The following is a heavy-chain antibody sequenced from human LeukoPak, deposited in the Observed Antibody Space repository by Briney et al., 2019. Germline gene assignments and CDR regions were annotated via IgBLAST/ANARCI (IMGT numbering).Heavy chain of an antibody. D-gene: IGHD2-21*02. Sequence: SETLSLTCTVSGGSISSGDYYWSWIRQPPGKGLEWIGYIYYSGITSYNPSLRSRVTMSVDTSTNQVSLNLNSVTTADTAVYYCARVVTSSLYFFDYWGQGTLVSVSS. CDR2: IYYSGIT. J-gene: IGHJ4*02. CDR1: GGSISSGDYY. V-gene: IGHV4-61*08. CDR3: ARVVTSSLYFFDY.